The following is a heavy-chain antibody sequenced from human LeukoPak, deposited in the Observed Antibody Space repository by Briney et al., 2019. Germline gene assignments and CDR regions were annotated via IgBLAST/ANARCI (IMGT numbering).Heavy chain of an antibody. V-gene: IGHV3-23*01. J-gene: IGHJ4*02. CDR3: ARDLYSSGWSYFDY. D-gene: IGHD6-19*01. Sequence: PGGSLRLSCAASGFTFSSYAMSWVRQAPGKGLEWVSTISGSGGSTYYADSVKGRFTISRDNSKNTLYLQMNSLRAEDTAVYYCARDLYSSGWSYFDYWGQGTLVTVSS. CDR1: GFTFSSYA. CDR2: ISGSGGST.